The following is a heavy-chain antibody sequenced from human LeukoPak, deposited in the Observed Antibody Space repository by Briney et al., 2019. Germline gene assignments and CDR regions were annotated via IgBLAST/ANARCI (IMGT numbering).Heavy chain of an antibody. J-gene: IGHJ3*02. Sequence: GGSLRLSCAASGFTFSSYWMHWVRQAPGKGLVWVSRINTDGSSTSYADSVKGRFTISRDNAKNTLYLQMNSLRAEDTAVYYCARVSHYDFWTDEGAFDIWGQGTMVTVSS. CDR1: GFTFSSYW. CDR3: ARVSHYDFWTDEGAFDI. V-gene: IGHV3-74*01. CDR2: INTDGSST. D-gene: IGHD3-3*01.